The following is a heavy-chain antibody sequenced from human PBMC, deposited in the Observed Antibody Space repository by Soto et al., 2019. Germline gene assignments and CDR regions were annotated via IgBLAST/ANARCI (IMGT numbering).Heavy chain of an antibody. CDR1: GFNSGGFH. CDR2: ITSSSDTI. D-gene: IGHD3-22*01. J-gene: IGHJ6*02. V-gene: IGHV3-48*02. Sequence: GLPRVSRGASGFNSGGFHMNRVAQASGRALEWVAYITSSSDTISYSDSVKGRFTISRDNGKNSLFLQMNSLRDEDTAVYYCARVVVVIPPGYYYAMDVWGQGTTVTVSS. CDR3: ARVVVVIPPGYYYAMDV.